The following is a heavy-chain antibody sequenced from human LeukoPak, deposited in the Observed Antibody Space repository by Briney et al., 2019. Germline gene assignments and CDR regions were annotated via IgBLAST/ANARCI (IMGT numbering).Heavy chain of an antibody. CDR2: IYYSGST. D-gene: IGHD3-22*01. CDR3: ARGRGYSSSSVVTMIVVVITLFDY. J-gene: IGHJ4*02. CDR1: GGSISSYY. Sequence: PSETLSLTCTVSGGSISSYYWSWIRQPPGKGLEWIGYIYYSGSTNYNPSLKSRVTISVDTSKNQFSLKLSSVTAADTAVYYCARGRGYSSSSVVTMIVVVITLFDYWGQGTLVTVSS. V-gene: IGHV4-59*12.